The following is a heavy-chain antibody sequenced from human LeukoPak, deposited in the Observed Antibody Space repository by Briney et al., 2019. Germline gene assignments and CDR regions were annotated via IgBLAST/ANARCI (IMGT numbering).Heavy chain of an antibody. CDR3: AKDDSGYYPIT. J-gene: IGHJ5*02. CDR2: ISGSGDGT. CDR1: GFTFDNYA. V-gene: IGHV3-23*01. Sequence: PGGSLRLSCTASGFTFDNYAMIWVRQAPGKGLEWVSVISGSGDGTYSADSVRGRFTISRDNSKNTLYLQMNSLRAEDTAVYYCAKDDSGYYPITWGQGTLVTVSS. D-gene: IGHD3-22*01.